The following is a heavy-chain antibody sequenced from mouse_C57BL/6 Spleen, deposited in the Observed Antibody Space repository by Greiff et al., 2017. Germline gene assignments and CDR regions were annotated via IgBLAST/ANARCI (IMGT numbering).Heavy chain of an antibody. J-gene: IGHJ4*01. D-gene: IGHD1-1*01. Sequence: QVQLQQSGAELVMPGASVKLSCKASGYTFTSYWMHWVKQRPGQGLEWIGEIDPSDSYTNYNQKFKGKSTLTVDKSSSTAYMQLSSLTSEDSAVYYCALITTKTDYAMDYWGQGTSVTVSS. V-gene: IGHV1-69*01. CDR3: ALITTKTDYAMDY. CDR2: IDPSDSYT. CDR1: GYTFTSYW.